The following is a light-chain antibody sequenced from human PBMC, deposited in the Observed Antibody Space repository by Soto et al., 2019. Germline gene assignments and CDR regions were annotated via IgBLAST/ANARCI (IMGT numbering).Light chain of an antibody. V-gene: IGKV3-20*01. J-gene: IGKJ1*01. CDR1: QSVSSSY. CDR2: GAS. Sequence: EIVLTQSPGTLSLSPGERATLSCRASQSVSSSYLAWYQQKPGQAPRLLIYGASSRATGIPDRFSDSGSGTEFTLTISRLEPEDFAVYYCQQYGSSPWTFGQGTKVEIK. CDR3: QQYGSSPWT.